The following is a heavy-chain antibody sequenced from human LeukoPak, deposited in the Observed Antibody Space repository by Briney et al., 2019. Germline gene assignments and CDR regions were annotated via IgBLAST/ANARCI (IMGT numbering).Heavy chain of an antibody. CDR1: GFTFNNYG. V-gene: IGHV3-30*02. D-gene: IGHD3-10*01. J-gene: IGHJ4*02. CDR3: ARDLRSGFDY. CDR2: IRYNGNNQ. Sequence: GGSLRLSCAASGFTFNNYGMHWVRQAPGKGLEWVAFIRYNGNNQYYADSVKGRFTISRDNSKNTLYLQMNSLRAEDTAVYYCARDLRSGFDYWGQGTLVTVSS.